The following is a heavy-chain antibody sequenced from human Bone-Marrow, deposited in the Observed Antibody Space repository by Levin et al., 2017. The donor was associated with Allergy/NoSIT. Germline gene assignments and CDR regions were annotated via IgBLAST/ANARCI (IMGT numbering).Heavy chain of an antibody. Sequence: GGSLRLSCVASQFTFDDYAMHWVRQVPGKGLEWVAWITWDSATIGYADSLRGRITISIDRSKNHFSLKLDSLTAADTALYYFARMVRGFFGPAYFDLWGRGTLVTVSS. J-gene: IGHJ2*01. D-gene: IGHD2-21*01. CDR1: QFTFDDYA. CDR2: ITWDSATI. V-gene: IGHV3-9*01. CDR3: ARMVRGFFGPAYFDL.